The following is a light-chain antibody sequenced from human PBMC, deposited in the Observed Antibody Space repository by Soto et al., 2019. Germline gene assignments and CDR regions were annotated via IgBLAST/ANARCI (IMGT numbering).Light chain of an antibody. CDR2: GAS. CDR3: QQYGSSRAT. CDR1: QSVSSSY. V-gene: IGKV3-20*01. J-gene: IGKJ5*01. Sequence: ILLTQSPGTLSLSPGEIAALSCIASQSVSSSYLAWYQQKPGQAPRLLIYGASSRATGIPDRFSGSGSGTDFTLTISRLEPEDFAVYYCQQYGSSRATFGQGTRLE.